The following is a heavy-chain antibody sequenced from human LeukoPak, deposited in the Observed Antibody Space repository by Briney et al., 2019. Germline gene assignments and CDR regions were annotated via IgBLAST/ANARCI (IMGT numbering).Heavy chain of an antibody. CDR2: ISSSSSSYI. J-gene: IGHJ3*02. V-gene: IGHV3-21*04. Sequence: GGSLRLSCAASGFTFSSYSMNWVRQAPGKGLEWVSSISSSSSSYIYYADSVKGRFTISRDNAKNSLYLQMNSLRAEDTALYSCAKDITDIPNAFDIWGQGTMVAVSS. CDR1: GFTFSSYS. D-gene: IGHD1-14*01. CDR3: AKDITDIPNAFDI.